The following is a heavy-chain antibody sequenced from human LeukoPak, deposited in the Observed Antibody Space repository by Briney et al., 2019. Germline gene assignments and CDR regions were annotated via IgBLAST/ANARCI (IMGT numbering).Heavy chain of an antibody. D-gene: IGHD1-26*01. J-gene: IGHJ3*01. CDR1: GYIFTGYY. CDR3: AGYSGSYLVLGTFDV. V-gene: IGHV1-2*02. Sequence: ASVNVSCKASGYIFTGYYFHWVRQAPGNGLEGMGWINPNSGGTNYAQNFQGRVTMTRDTSISTAYMELSRLRSDDTAVYYCAGYSGSYLVLGTFDVWGQGTMVTVSS. CDR2: INPNSGGT.